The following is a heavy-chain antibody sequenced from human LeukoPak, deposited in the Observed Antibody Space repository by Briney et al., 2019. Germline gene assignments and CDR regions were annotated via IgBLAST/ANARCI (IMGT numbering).Heavy chain of an antibody. Sequence: QPGGSLRLSCAASGFTFSSYEMNWVRQAPGKGLEWVSYISSSGSTIYYADSVKGRFTISRDNSKNTLYLQMNSLRAEDTAVYYCAKSGLLYYYYYMDVWGKGTTVTISS. CDR3: AKSGLLYYYYYMDV. J-gene: IGHJ6*03. CDR2: ISSSGSTI. V-gene: IGHV3-48*03. D-gene: IGHD1-26*01. CDR1: GFTFSSYE.